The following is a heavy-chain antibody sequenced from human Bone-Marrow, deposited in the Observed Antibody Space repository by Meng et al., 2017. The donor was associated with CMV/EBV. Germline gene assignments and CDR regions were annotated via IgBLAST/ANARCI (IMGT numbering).Heavy chain of an antibody. CDR1: GFTFSNYK. Sequence: ESLKISCVASGFTFSNYKMNWVRQAPGKGPEWIGNIYHSGSTYYNPSLKSRVTISLDTSKNQFSLKLSSVTAADTAVYYCARDRQLVRYFDYWGQGTLVTVSS. CDR2: IYHSGST. CDR3: ARDRQLVRYFDY. J-gene: IGHJ4*02. V-gene: IGHV4-38-2*02. D-gene: IGHD6-13*01.